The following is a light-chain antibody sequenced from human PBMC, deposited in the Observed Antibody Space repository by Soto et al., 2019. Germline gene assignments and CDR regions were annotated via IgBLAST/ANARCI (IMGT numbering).Light chain of an antibody. CDR1: SSDVGGYNY. J-gene: IGLJ2*01. CDR2: EVS. Sequence: QSALTQPPSASGPPVQSVTISCTRTSSDVGGYNYVSWYQQHPGKAPKLMIYEVSKRPSGVPDRFSGSKSGNTASLTVSGLQAEDEADYYCSSYAGSNNVVFGGGTKLTVL. V-gene: IGLV2-8*01. CDR3: SSYAGSNNVV.